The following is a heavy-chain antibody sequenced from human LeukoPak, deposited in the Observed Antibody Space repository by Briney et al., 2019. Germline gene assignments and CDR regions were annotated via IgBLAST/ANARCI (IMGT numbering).Heavy chain of an antibody. Sequence: PGGSLRLSCAASGFTFSSYWMSWVRQAPGKGLEWVANIKQDGSEKYYVDSVKGRFTISRDNSKNTLYLQMNSLRAEDTAVYYCAKSLSSSWYAALGYWGRGTLVTVSS. V-gene: IGHV3-7*03. J-gene: IGHJ4*02. CDR3: AKSLSSSWYAALGY. CDR2: IKQDGSEK. CDR1: GFTFSSYW. D-gene: IGHD6-13*01.